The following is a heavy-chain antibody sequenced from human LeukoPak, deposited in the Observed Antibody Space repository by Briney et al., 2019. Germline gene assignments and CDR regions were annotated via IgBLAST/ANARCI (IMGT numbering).Heavy chain of an antibody. Sequence: PSETLSLTCTISGGSISTYFWSWIRQPPGKGLEWIGTHSHSGSAYYNPSLRSRITMSLDTSENQLSLKLYSVTAADTAVYYCASNYGSGSYYIFAYWGQGTLLTVSS. J-gene: IGHJ4*02. CDR2: HSHSGSA. CDR3: ASNYGSGSYYIFAY. CDR1: GGSISTYF. V-gene: IGHV4-59*08. D-gene: IGHD3-10*01.